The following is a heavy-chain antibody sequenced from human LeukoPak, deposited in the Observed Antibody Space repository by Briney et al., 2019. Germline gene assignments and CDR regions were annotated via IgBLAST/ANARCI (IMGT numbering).Heavy chain of an antibody. CDR3: ARRNYGGNSGRYWYFDL. CDR2: IYHSGST. Sequence: PSETLSLTCSVSGGSRSSYYWSWVRQPPGKGLEWVGYIYHSGSTNYNPSLKNQVTISVDTSKNQFSLKLSSVTAADTAVYYCARRNYGGNSGRYWYFDLWGRGTLVTVSS. V-gene: IGHV4-59*01. D-gene: IGHD3-10*01. CDR1: GGSRSSYY. J-gene: IGHJ2*01.